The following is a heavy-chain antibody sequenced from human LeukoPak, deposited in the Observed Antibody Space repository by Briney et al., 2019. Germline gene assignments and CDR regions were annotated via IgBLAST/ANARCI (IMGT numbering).Heavy chain of an antibody. D-gene: IGHD5-24*01. Sequence: GGSLRLSCAASRFTFSSYAMSWVRQPPGKGLEWVSAISGGGHDTFYADSVKGRFTISRDNSKNTLYLQMNSLRAEDTAVYYCAKDGDGRAFHYWGQGTLVTVSS. CDR3: AKDGDGRAFHY. CDR1: RFTFSSYA. J-gene: IGHJ4*02. CDR2: ISGGGHDT. V-gene: IGHV3-23*01.